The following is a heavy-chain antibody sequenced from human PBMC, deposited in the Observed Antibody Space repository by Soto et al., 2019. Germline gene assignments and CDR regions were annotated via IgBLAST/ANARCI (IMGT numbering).Heavy chain of an antibody. Sequence: EVQLVESGGGVVQPGRSLRLSCSASGFTFDDYAMNWVRQAPGKGLEWVSSISWNSGNIVYADSVRGRFTISRDNAKTSLHLQMNSLRAEDTALYYCTKGASTSCFSAFDLWGQGTMVHVSS. CDR3: TKGASTSCFSAFDL. J-gene: IGHJ3*01. D-gene: IGHD2-2*01. CDR2: ISWNSGNI. V-gene: IGHV3-9*01. CDR1: GFTFDDYA.